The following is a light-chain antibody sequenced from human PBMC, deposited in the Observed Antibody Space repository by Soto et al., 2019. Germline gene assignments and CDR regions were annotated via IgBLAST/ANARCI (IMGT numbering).Light chain of an antibody. J-gene: IGKJ2*01. CDR3: QQYNNWPPYT. CDR1: RSVSVN. Sequence: EIVMTQSPATLSVSPGERVTLSCKASRSVSVNLAWYQQKPGQAPSLLIYRTSTRATAVPDRFSGTGSGTDFTLTISGLQSEDFEVYFCQQYNNWPPYTFGPGTKLEIK. CDR2: RTS. V-gene: IGKV3-15*01.